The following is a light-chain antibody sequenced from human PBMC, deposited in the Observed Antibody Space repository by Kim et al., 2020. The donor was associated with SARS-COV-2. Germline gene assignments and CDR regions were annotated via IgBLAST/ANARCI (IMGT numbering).Light chain of an antibody. Sequence: QSITISCTVTSSDVGGYNYVSWYQQHPGKAPKLMIYDVSNRPSGVSNRFSGSKSGNTASLTISGLQAEDEADYYCSSYTSSSNVVFGGVTQLTVL. CDR1: SSDVGGYNY. J-gene: IGLJ2*01. V-gene: IGLV2-14*04. CDR2: DVS. CDR3: SSYTSSSNVV.